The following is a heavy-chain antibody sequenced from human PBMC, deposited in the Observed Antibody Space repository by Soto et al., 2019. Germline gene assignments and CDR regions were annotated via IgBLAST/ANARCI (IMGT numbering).Heavy chain of an antibody. D-gene: IGHD3-10*01. CDR3: TADRELRSGRADGTAVYYCARDRPISSIRARDDVSAMDV. Sequence: QVQLVQSGAEVKKPGASVKVSCKASGYTFITYGISWVRQAPGQGLEWMGWISSYNGNTNYAQKLQGRVTMTTDTDTTNYEQNPQGRATRAPNTSTTTADRELRSGRADGTAVYYCARDRPISSIRARDDVSAMDVWGQGTTVTVSS. CDR2: ISSYNGNT. V-gene: IGHV1-18*01. J-gene: IGHJ6*02. CDR1: GYTFITYG.